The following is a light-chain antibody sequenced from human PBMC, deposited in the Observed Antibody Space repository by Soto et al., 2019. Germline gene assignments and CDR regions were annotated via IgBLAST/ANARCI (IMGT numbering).Light chain of an antibody. Sequence: EIVLTQSPGTLSLSPGDRATLSCRASQSVSSSYLAWYQQKPGQAPRLLIYGASSRATGIPDSFSGSGSGTDFTLTISRLELEDFAVYYCQQYGSSPRTFGQGTKVEIK. V-gene: IGKV3-20*01. CDR1: QSVSSSY. J-gene: IGKJ1*01. CDR2: GAS. CDR3: QQYGSSPRT.